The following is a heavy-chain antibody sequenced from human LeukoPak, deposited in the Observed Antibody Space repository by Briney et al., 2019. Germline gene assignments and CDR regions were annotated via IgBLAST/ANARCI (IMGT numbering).Heavy chain of an antibody. D-gene: IGHD4-17*01. CDR2: ISSGSGTM. CDR1: GFTFSSYG. CDR3: ARENDYGKKECMDV. J-gene: IGHJ6*02. Sequence: GGSLRLSCAASGFTFSSYGMHWVRQAPGKGLEWVSYISSGSGTMYYADSVKGRFTISRDNAKNSLYLQMNSLRAEDTAVYYCARENDYGKKECMDVWGQGTTVTVSS. V-gene: IGHV3-48*04.